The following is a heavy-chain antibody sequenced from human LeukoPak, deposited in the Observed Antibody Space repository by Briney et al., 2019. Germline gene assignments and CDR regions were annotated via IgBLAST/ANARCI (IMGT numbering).Heavy chain of an antibody. D-gene: IGHD3-9*01. V-gene: IGHV1-69*06. Sequence: SVKVSCKASGGTFSSYAISWVRQAPGQGLEWMGGIIPIFGTANYAQKLQGRVTITADKSTSTAYMELSSLRSEDTAVYYCARDPGGHYDILTGLSPPHYYYGMDVWGKGTTVTVSS. CDR1: GGTFSSYA. CDR2: IIPIFGTA. J-gene: IGHJ6*04. CDR3: ARDPGGHYDILTGLSPPHYYYGMDV.